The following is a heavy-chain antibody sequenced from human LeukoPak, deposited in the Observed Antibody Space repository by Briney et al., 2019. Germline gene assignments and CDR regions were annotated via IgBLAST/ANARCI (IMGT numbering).Heavy chain of an antibody. Sequence: AASVKVSCKASGYTFTGYYMHWVRQAPGQGLEWMGWINPNSGGTNYAQKFQGRVTMTRDTSISTAYMELSRLRSDDTAVYYCARVSPGRLRYPNYWGQGTLVTVSS. V-gene: IGHV1-2*02. J-gene: IGHJ4*02. CDR1: GYTFTGYY. CDR3: ARVSPGRLRYPNY. CDR2: INPNSGGT. D-gene: IGHD6-25*01.